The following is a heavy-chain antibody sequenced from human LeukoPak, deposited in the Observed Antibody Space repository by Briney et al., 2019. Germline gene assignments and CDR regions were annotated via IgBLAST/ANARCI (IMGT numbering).Heavy chain of an antibody. V-gene: IGHV4-34*01. D-gene: IGHD2-2*01. CDR2: INHSGST. J-gene: IGHJ4*02. Sequence: SETLSLTCAVYGGSFSGYYWSWLRQPPGKGLEWIGEINHSGSTNYNPSLKSRVTISVDTYKNQFALKLSSVTAADTAVYYCARTGGYCNSTSCSRDYWGQGTLVTVSS. CDR1: GGSFSGYY. CDR3: ARTGGYCNSTSCSRDY.